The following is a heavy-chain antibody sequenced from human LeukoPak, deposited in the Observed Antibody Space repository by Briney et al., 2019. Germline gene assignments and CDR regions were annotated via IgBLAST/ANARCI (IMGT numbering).Heavy chain of an antibody. CDR1: GYTFTSYG. D-gene: IGHD3-10*01. CDR3: ARGSGRPNSYYYYMDV. J-gene: IGHJ6*03. CDR2: ISTYNDNT. Sequence: GASVKVSCKASGYTFTSYGIIWVRQAPGQGLEWMGWISTYNDNTNSAQKLQGRVTMTTDTSTSTAYMELRSLRSDDTAVYYCARGSGRPNSYYYYMDVWGKGTTVTISS. V-gene: IGHV1-18*01.